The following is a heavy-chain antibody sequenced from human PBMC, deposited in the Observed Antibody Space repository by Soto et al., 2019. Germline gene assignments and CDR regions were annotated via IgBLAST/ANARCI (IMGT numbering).Heavy chain of an antibody. CDR3: ATGYLFFAKGALNY. J-gene: IGHJ4*02. Sequence: ASVKVSCKVSGYTLTELSMHWVRQAPGKGLEWMGGFDPEDGETIYAQKFQGRVTMTEDTSTDTAYMELSSLRSEDTAVYYCATGYLFFAKGALNYWGQGTLVTVSS. CDR1: GYTLTELS. CDR2: FDPEDGET. D-gene: IGHD1-26*01. V-gene: IGHV1-24*01.